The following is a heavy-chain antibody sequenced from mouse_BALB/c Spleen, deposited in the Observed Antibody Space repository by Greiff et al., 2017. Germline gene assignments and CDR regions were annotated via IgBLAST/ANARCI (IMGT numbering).Heavy chain of an antibody. V-gene: IGHV14-4*02. D-gene: IGHD1-1*01. CDR1: GFNIKDYY. CDR3: ARGHYGHWYFDV. Sequence: VQLQQSGAELVRSGASVKLSCTASGFNIKDYYMHWVKQRPEQGLEWIGWIDPENGDTEYAPKFQGKATMTADTSSNTAYLQLSSLTSEDTAVYYCARGHYGHWYFDVWGAGTTVTVSS. CDR2: IDPENGDT. J-gene: IGHJ1*01.